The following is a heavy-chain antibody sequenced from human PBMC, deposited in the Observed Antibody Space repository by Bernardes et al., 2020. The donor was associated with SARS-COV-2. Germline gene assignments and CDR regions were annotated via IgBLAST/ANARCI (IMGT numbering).Heavy chain of an antibody. CDR1: GFTFSNFT. V-gene: IGHV3-30*04. CDR2: IPSDGTNK. D-gene: IGHD3-22*01. CDR3: ARDKDFYDSSAFDV. J-gene: IGHJ3*01. Sequence: AGSLTLTCVEFGFTFSNFTMHGVRQAPDKVLVWVAMIPSDGTNKYYADFVKGRITIARDNSKSTLYLQMNSLRAEDTAVSYCARDKDFYDSSAFDVWGQGTMVTVSS.